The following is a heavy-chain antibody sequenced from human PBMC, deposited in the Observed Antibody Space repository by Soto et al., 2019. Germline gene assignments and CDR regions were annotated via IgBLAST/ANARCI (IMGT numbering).Heavy chain of an antibody. CDR2: INPSGGST. D-gene: IGHD5-12*01. V-gene: IGHV1-46*01. J-gene: IGHJ5*02. Sequence: QVQLVQSGAEVKKPGASVKVSCKASGYTFTSYYMHWVRQAPGQGLEWMGIINPSGGSTSYAQQLQCRVTMNRDTSTSTFYMERSSPRSEDSAVYYGEALAEVVADGHHYRFAPGGQGPLVTVSS. CDR3: EALAEVVADGHHYRFAP. CDR1: GYTFTSYY.